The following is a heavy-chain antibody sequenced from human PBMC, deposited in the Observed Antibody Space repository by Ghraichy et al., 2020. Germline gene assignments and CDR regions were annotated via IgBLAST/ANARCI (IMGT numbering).Heavy chain of an antibody. Sequence: GGSLRLSCAASGFTFRSVGMHWVRQAPGKGLEWVAVISYDGSNKYYGDSVKGRFTISRDNSKNKLYLQMKSLRAEDTALYYCAKESDYGDYRTSDYWGQGTLVTVSS. CDR1: GFTFRSVG. CDR3: AKESDYGDYRTSDY. CDR2: ISYDGSNK. V-gene: IGHV3-30*18. J-gene: IGHJ4*02. D-gene: IGHD4-17*01.